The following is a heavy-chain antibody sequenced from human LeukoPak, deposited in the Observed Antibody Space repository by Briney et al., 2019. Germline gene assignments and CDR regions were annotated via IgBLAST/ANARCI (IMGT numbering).Heavy chain of an antibody. CDR2: INTDGSST. J-gene: IGHJ4*01. V-gene: IGHV3-74*01. CDR3: ARELPREVTLDY. D-gene: IGHD2-21*02. Sequence: GGSLRLSCAVSGFTFISDGMQWVSKAPGKGLAWVSRINTDGSSTTYADSAKGRFTISRDNAKNTLYLQMNSLRAEDKAVYYCARELPREVTLDYWGQGTLVTVSS. CDR1: GFTFISDG.